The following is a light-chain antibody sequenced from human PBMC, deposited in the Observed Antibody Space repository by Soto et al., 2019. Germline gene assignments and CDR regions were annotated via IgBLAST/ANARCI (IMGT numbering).Light chain of an antibody. CDR2: DAS. Sequence: DIQMTQSPSTLSASVGDRVTITCRASQSISSWLAWYQQKPGKAPKLLIYDASSLDSGVPSRFSGSGSGTEFTLTISSLQPDDFATYYCQQYNSYSLTWTFGQGTKVEIK. V-gene: IGKV1-5*01. CDR3: QQYNSYSLTWT. J-gene: IGKJ1*01. CDR1: QSISSW.